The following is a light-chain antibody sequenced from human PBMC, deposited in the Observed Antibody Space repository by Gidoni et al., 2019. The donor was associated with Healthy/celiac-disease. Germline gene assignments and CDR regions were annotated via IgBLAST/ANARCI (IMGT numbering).Light chain of an antibody. J-gene: IGLJ3*02. Sequence: QSVLTQPPSVSEAPRPRVTISCSGSSSNIGNNAVNWYQQLPGKAPKLLLYYDDLLPSGVSDRFSGSKSGTSASLAISGLQSEDEADYYCAAWDDSLNGPLFGGGTKLTVL. CDR1: SSNIGNNA. CDR3: AAWDDSLNGPL. V-gene: IGLV1-36*01. CDR2: YDD.